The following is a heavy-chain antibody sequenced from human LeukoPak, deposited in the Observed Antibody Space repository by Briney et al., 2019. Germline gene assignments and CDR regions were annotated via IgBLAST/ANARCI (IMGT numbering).Heavy chain of an antibody. Sequence: GGSRGLSFAASGFTSTNYWMGWFRQAPGGGLGGVADIKYDGSEKYYVDSVKGRFTVSRDNAKNSLYLQVNSLRAEDTAVYYCARDLKWLVDYWGQGTLVTVSS. CDR2: IKYDGSEK. CDR3: ARDLKWLVDY. V-gene: IGHV3-7*01. J-gene: IGHJ4*02. CDR1: GFTSTNYW. D-gene: IGHD6-19*01.